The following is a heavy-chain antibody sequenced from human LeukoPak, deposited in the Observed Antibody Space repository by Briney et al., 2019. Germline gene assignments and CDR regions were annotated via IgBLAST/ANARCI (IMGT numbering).Heavy chain of an antibody. J-gene: IGHJ5*02. D-gene: IGHD2-15*01. CDR2: ISYDGSNK. Sequence: GGSLRLSCAASGFTFSSYGMHWVRRAPGKGLEWVAVISYDGSNKYYADSVKGRFTISRDNSKNTLYLQMNSLRAEDTAVYHCAKDRSGGFDPWGQGTLVTVSS. V-gene: IGHV3-30*18. CDR3: AKDRSGGFDP. CDR1: GFTFSSYG.